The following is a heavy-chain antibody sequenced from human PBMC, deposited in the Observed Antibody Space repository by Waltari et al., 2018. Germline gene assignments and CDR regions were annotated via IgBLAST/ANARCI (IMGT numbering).Heavy chain of an antibody. V-gene: IGHV2-5*01. CDR1: GFSLSTNGVG. J-gene: IGHJ4*02. D-gene: IGHD6-13*01. Sequence: QITLKESGPTLVKPTQTLTLTCTFSGFSLSTNGVGVGWIRQPPGKALEWLALIYWHDHEHFSPSLKTRLAITKDTSKNQVVLTMTNMDPIDTGTYYCARTGPAPGEDFDYWGQGTLVTVSS. CDR2: IYWHDHE. CDR3: ARTGPAPGEDFDY.